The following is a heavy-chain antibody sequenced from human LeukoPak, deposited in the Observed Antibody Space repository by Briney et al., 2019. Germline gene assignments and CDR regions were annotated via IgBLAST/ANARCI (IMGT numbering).Heavy chain of an antibody. V-gene: IGHV3-23*01. J-gene: IGHJ4*02. CDR1: GFTFSSYA. CDR3: ARVSHCSGGSCYSLPFDY. D-gene: IGHD2-15*01. CDR2: ISGSGGST. Sequence: PGGSLRLSCAASGFTFSSYAMSWVRQAPGKGLEWVSTISGSGGSTYYADSVKGRFTISRDNSKNTLYLQMNSLRAEDTAVYYCARVSHCSGGSCYSLPFDYWGQGTLVTVSS.